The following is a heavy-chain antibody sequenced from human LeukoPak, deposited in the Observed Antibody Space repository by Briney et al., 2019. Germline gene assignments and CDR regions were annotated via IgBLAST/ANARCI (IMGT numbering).Heavy chain of an antibody. CDR1: GFTFSGSA. CDR2: IRSKANSYAT. Sequence: PGGSLKLSCAASGFTFSGSAMHWVRQASGKGLEWVGRIRSKANSYATAYAASVKGRFTISRDDSKNTAYLQMNSLKTEATAVYYCTRLSGSSSIDYWGQGTLVTVSS. J-gene: IGHJ4*02. D-gene: IGHD6-13*01. V-gene: IGHV3-73*01. CDR3: TRLSGSSSIDY.